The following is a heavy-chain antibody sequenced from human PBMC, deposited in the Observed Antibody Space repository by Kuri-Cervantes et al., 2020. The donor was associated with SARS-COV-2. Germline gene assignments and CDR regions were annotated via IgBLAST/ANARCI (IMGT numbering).Heavy chain of an antibody. CDR3: ATDGGELPYFDY. V-gene: IGHV4-4*07. CDR2: IYSSGSA. J-gene: IGHJ4*02. Sequence: GSLRLSCTVSGGSISSYYWSWIRPPAGKGLEWIGRIYSSGSANYNPSLKSRVTMSVDMSKNQFSLRLTSVTAADTAVYYCATDGGELPYFDYWGQGTLVTVSS. CDR1: GGSISSYY. D-gene: IGHD2-21*01.